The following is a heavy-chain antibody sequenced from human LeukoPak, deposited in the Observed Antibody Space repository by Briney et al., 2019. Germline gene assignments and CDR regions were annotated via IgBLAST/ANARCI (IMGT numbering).Heavy chain of an antibody. J-gene: IGHJ3*02. CDR1: AFTLGSYS. CDR3: ALQSDAFDI. D-gene: IGHD5-24*01. CDR2: ISYDGGNK. V-gene: IGHV3-30*03. Sequence: GGSLRFSCQAPAFTLGSYSMKYVSQAPGKGLEWVALISYDGGNKNYISSVKGRFTISRDNSKNTLYLQMNSLRAEDTAVYYCALQSDAFDIWGQGTMVTVSS.